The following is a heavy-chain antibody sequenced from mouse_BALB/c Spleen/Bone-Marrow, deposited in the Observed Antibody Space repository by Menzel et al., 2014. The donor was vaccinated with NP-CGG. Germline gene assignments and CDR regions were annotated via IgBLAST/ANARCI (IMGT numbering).Heavy chain of an antibody. CDR1: GHTFTSYW. J-gene: IGHJ3*01. CDR3: ARYDGYEAY. CDR2: INPSTGYT. D-gene: IGHD2-3*01. V-gene: IGHV1-7*01. Sequence: QVQLQQPGAELAKPGASVKMSCKASGHTFTSYWMHWVKQRPGQGLEWIGYINPSTGYTEYNQKFKDKATLTADKSSSTAYMQLSSLTSEDSAVYYCARYDGYEAYWGRGTLVTVSA.